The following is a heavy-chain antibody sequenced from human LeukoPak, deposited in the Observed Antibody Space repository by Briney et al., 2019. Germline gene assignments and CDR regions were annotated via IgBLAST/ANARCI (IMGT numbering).Heavy chain of an antibody. J-gene: IGHJ5*02. CDR3: ARHAFRGYSYGSPRYNWFDP. D-gene: IGHD5-18*01. CDR1: GFTFSSYW. CDR2: IKQDGSEK. V-gene: IGHV3-7*01. Sequence: GGSLRLSCAASGFTFSSYWMSWVRQAPGKGLEWVANIKQDGSEKYYVDSVKGRFTLSRDNAKSSLYLQMNSLRAEDTAVYYCARHAFRGYSYGSPRYNWFDPWGQGTLVTVSS.